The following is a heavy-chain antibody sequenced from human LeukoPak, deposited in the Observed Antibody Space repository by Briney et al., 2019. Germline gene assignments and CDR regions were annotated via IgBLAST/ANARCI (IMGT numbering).Heavy chain of an antibody. V-gene: IGHV3-23*01. CDR1: GFSLSNYA. CDR3: AKGPVVPTATYYFDS. CDR2: LCGTGDSA. Sequence: GGSLRLSCAASGFSLSNYAMTWVRQAPGKGLEWVSALCGTGDSAYYADSVKGRFTISRDNSKNTLYLQMNSLRAEDTAVYYCAKGPVVPTATYYFDSWGQGTLVTVSS. D-gene: IGHD2-2*01. J-gene: IGHJ4*02.